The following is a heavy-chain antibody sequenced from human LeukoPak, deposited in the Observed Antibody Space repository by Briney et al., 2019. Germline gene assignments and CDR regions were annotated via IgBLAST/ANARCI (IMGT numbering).Heavy chain of an antibody. Sequence: PGGSLRLSCAASGFTFSNAWMSWVRQAPGKGLEWVGRIKSKTDGGTTDYAAPVKGGFTISRDDSKNRLYLQMNSLKTEDTAVYYCTTDRGDYGSGSYEIYYYYMDVWGKGTTVTVSS. D-gene: IGHD3-10*01. CDR1: GFTFSNAW. CDR2: IKSKTDGGTT. V-gene: IGHV3-15*01. CDR3: TTDRGDYGSGSYEIYYYYMDV. J-gene: IGHJ6*03.